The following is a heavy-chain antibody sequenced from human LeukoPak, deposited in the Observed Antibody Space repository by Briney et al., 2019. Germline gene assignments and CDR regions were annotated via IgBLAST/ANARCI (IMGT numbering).Heavy chain of an antibody. CDR1: GHTFTSHY. Sequence: ASVKVSCKASGHTFTSHYMLWVRQATGQGLEWMGWMNPNSGNTGYAQKFQGRVTMTRNTSISTAYMELSSLRSDDTAVYYCARALLELGYCSGGSCSHLDYWGQGTLVTVSS. CDR3: ARALLELGYCSGGSCSHLDY. J-gene: IGHJ4*02. D-gene: IGHD2-15*01. CDR2: MNPNSGNT. V-gene: IGHV1-8*02.